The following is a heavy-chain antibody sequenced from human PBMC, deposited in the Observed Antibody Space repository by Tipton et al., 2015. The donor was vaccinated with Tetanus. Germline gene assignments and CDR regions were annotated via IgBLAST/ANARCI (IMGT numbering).Heavy chain of an antibody. Sequence: TLSLTCTVSGGSINSGGYYWSWIRQPPGKGLEWIGYVYYTGSTNHNPSLKSRVTISMDRSKNQISLQLTSVTAADTAVYFCAGVTAQRTELYFDHWGQGTLVTVSS. J-gene: IGHJ4*02. CDR3: AGVTAQRTELYFDH. D-gene: IGHD6-13*01. V-gene: IGHV4-61*08. CDR1: GGSINSGGYY. CDR2: VYYTGST.